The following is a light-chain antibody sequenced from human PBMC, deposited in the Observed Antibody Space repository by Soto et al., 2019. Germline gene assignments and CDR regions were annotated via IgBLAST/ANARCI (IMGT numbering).Light chain of an antibody. Sequence: EIVLTQSPATLSLSPGERATLSCRASQSVNNNYLAWYQQKPGQAPRLLIYGASRRATGIPDRFSGSGSGTDFTLTISRLEPEDFAVYSCQQYGSSPLTFGGGTKVEIK. CDR1: QSVNNNY. V-gene: IGKV3-20*01. CDR2: GAS. CDR3: QQYGSSPLT. J-gene: IGKJ4*01.